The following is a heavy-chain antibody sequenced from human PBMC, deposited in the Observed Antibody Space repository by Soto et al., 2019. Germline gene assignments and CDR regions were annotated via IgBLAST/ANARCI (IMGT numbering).Heavy chain of an antibody. CDR3: ASSVNDYGDDSDAFDI. D-gene: IGHD4-17*01. CDR2: IYYSGST. J-gene: IGHJ3*02. V-gene: IGHV4-59*08. Sequence: SETLSLTCTVSGGSISSYYWSWIRQPPGKGLEWIGYIYYSGSTNYNPSLRSRVTISVDTSKNQFSLKLSSVTAADTAVYYCASSVNDYGDDSDAFDIWGQGTMVTVSS. CDR1: GGSISSYY.